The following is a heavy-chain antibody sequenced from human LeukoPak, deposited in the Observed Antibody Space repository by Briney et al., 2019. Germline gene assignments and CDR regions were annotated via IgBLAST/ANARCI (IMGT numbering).Heavy chain of an antibody. D-gene: IGHD2-2*01. Sequence: PSETLSLTCAVYGGSFSGYYWSWIRRPPGKGLEWIGEINHSGSTNYNPSLKSRVTISVDTSKNQFSLKLSSVTAADTAVYYCARCLVVPRYYYYYMDVWGKGTTVTVSS. CDR1: GGSFSGYY. CDR3: ARCLVVPRYYYYYMDV. J-gene: IGHJ6*03. CDR2: INHSGST. V-gene: IGHV4-34*01.